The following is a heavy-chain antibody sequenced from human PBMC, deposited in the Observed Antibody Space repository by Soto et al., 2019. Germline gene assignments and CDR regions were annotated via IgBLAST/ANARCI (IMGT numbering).Heavy chain of an antibody. CDR3: ARGWYTSGLDY. V-gene: IGHV4-34*01. J-gene: IGHJ4*02. CDR2: IIHTGDT. CDR1: GGSFNGYY. Sequence: QVQLQQWGAGLLKPSETLSLTCGVYGGSFNGYYWSWIRQPPGKGLEWIGEIIHTGDTKYNPSLKSRVTISVDTSKNQFSLKLSSVTAADTAVYYCARGWYTSGLDYWGQGTLVTVSS. D-gene: IGHD6-19*01.